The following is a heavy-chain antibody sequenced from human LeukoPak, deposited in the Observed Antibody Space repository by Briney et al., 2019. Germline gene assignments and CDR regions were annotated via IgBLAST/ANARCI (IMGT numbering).Heavy chain of an antibody. CDR1: GFTFSSYG. J-gene: IGHJ3*02. D-gene: IGHD3-10*01. CDR2: IWYDGSNK. CDR3: AREWNYYDSGSYRDAFDI. Sequence: GRSLRLSCAASGFTFSSYGMHWVRQAPGKGLEWVAVIWYDGSNKYYADSVKGRFTISRDNAKNTLSLQMNSLRAEDTAVYFCAREWNYYDSGSYRDAFDIWGQGTMVTVSS. V-gene: IGHV3-33*01.